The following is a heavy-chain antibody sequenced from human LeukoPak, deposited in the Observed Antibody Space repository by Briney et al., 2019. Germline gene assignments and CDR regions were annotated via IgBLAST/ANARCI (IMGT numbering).Heavy chain of an antibody. V-gene: IGHV4-34*01. CDR1: GGSFSGYY. J-gene: IGHJ5*02. CDR2: INHSGST. CDR3: ARLNVLCSSTSCPGCNWFDP. Sequence: PSETLSLTCAVYGGSFSGYYWSWIRQPPGKGLEWIGEINHSGSTNYNPSLKSRVTISVDTSKNQFSLKLSSVTAADTAVYYCARLNVLCSSTSCPGCNWFDPWGQGTLVTVSS. D-gene: IGHD2-2*01.